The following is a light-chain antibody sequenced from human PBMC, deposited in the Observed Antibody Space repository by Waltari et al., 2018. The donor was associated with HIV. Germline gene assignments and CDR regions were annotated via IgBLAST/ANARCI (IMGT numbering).Light chain of an antibody. Sequence: SYELTQPPSGSVSPGETARITCAGDAGPKQEAYWEKERPGQAPVLGIYKDTERPSGIPERFSGSSSGTTATLTIIGVQAQDAPPYPCQSADRPASLWVFGG. J-gene: IGLJ3*02. V-gene: IGLV3-25*03. CDR1: AGPKQE. CDR3: QSADRPASLWV. CDR2: KDT.